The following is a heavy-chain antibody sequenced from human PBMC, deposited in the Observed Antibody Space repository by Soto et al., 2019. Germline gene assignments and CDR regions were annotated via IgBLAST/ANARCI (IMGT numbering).Heavy chain of an antibody. CDR1: GYSFTSYW. V-gene: IGHV5-51*01. CDR3: AGGGVRGVITRTRDYYGMDV. D-gene: IGHD3-10*01. Sequence: RGESLKISCKGSGYSFTSYWIGWVRQMPGKGLEWMGIIYPGDSDTRYSPSFQGQVTISADKSISTAYLQWGSLKASDTAMYYCAGGGVRGVITRTRDYYGMDVWGQGTTVTVSS. J-gene: IGHJ6*02. CDR2: IYPGDSDT.